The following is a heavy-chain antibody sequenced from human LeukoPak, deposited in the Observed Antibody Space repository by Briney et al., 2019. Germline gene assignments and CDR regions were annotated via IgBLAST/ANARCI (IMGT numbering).Heavy chain of an antibody. CDR2: INAGNGNT. D-gene: IGHD6-13*01. Sequence: ASVKVSCKASGGTFSSYAISWVRQATGQRLEWMGWINAGNGNTKYSQKFQGRVTITRDTSASTAYMELSSLRSEDTAVYYCARTYSSSWRVADYWGQGTLVTVSS. V-gene: IGHV1-3*01. J-gene: IGHJ4*02. CDR1: GGTFSSYA. CDR3: ARTYSSSWRVADY.